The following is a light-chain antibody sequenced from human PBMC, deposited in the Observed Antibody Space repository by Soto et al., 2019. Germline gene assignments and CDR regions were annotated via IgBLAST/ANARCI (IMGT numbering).Light chain of an antibody. CDR3: GADHGSGSNFRV. V-gene: IGLV9-49*01. CDR1: SGYSNYK. CDR2: VGTGGIVG. J-gene: IGLJ2*01. Sequence: QLVLTQPPSASASLGASVTLTCTLSSGYSNYKVDWYQQRPGKGPRFVMRVGTGGIVGSKGDGIPDRFSVLGSGLNRYLTIKNIQEEYESDYHCGADHGSGSNFRVFGGGTKLTVL.